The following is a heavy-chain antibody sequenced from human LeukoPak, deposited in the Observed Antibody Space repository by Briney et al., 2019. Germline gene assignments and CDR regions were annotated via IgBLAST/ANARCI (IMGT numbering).Heavy chain of an antibody. V-gene: IGHV1-2*06. CDR3: ARDFLVPAAPYNWFDP. CDR2: INPNSGGT. CDR1: GYTFTGYY. Sequence: ASVKVSCKASGYTFTGYYMHWVRQAPGQGLEWMGRINPNSGGTNYAQKFQGRVTMTMDTSISTAYMELSRLRSDDTAVYYCARDFLVPAAPYNWFDPWGQGTLVTVSS. J-gene: IGHJ5*02. D-gene: IGHD2-2*01.